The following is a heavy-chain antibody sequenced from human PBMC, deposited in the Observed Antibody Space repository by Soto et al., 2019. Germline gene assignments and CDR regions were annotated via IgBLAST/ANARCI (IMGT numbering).Heavy chain of an antibody. CDR3: ARVWIADSFDI. V-gene: IGHV2-70*04. Sequence: AGPKILNPHRTHLLTCPFPVVSLSTTRMRVTWIRQPPGNGLEWLACIDCDDDTFYSPSLXTRLTISKDTSKNQVVLTVANMDHTDLAIYYCARVWIADSFDIWGQGAVVTVSS. CDR1: VVSLSTTRMR. CDR2: IDCDDDT. J-gene: IGHJ4*02. D-gene: IGHD2-21*01.